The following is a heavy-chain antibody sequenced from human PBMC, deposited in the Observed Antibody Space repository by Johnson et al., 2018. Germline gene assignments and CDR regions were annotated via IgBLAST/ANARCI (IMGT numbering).Heavy chain of an antibody. CDR2: IYRDGGPR. CDR3: VREGGTYLQYGMGL. J-gene: IGHJ6*02. Sequence: EVQLVESGGSVVRPGGSLRLSCAASGFIFDDYAMSWVRQAPGKGLEWVSGIYRDGGPRGYADSVKGRFTISRDNAKNSLDLQMNSLRAEDTALYYCVREGGTYLQYGMGLWGQGTTVTVSS. CDR1: GFIFDDYA. V-gene: IGHV3-20*04. D-gene: IGHD1-26*01.